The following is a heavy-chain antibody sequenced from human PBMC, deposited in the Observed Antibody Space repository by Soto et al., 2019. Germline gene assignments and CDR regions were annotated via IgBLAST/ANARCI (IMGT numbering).Heavy chain of an antibody. V-gene: IGHV3-7*01. CDR2: IKQDGSEK. D-gene: IGHD2-21*01. J-gene: IGHJ4*02. CDR1: GFTFSIYW. Sequence: GGSLRLSCAASGFTFSIYWMSWVRQAPGKGLEWVANIKQDGSEKYYVDSVKGRFTISRDNAKNSLYLQMNSLRAEDTAVYYCARAALYSYCGGDCYWNGFDYWGQGTLVTVSS. CDR3: ARAALYSYCGGDCYWNGFDY.